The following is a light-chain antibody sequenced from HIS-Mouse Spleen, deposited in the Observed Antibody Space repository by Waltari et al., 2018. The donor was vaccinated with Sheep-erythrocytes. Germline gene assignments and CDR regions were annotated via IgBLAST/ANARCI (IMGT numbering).Light chain of an antibody. CDR2: QDS. J-gene: IGLJ2*01. CDR3: QAWDSSTVV. Sequence: SYELTQPPSVSVSPGQTASITCSGDKLGDKYACWYQQKPGQSPVLVIYQDSKRPSGIPKRFSGYNSGNTATLTISGTQAMDEADYYCQAWDSSTVVFGGGTKLTVL. V-gene: IGLV3-1*01. CDR1: KLGDKY.